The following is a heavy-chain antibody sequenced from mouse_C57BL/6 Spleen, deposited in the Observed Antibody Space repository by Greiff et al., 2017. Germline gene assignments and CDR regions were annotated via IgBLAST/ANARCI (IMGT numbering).Heavy chain of an antibody. CDR3: TRDYDYGGASYYFDY. CDR1: GYTFTDYE. CDR2: IDPETGGT. V-gene: IGHV1-15*01. J-gene: IGHJ2*01. D-gene: IGHD2-4*01. Sequence: VQLQQSGAELVRPGASVTLSCKASGYTFTDYEMHWVKQTPVHGLEWIGAIDPETGGTAYNQKFKGKAILTADKSSSTAYMELRSLTSEDSAVYYCTRDYDYGGASYYFDYWGQGTTLTVSS.